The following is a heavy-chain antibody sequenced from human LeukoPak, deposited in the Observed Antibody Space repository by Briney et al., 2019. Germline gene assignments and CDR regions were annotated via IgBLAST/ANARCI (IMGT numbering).Heavy chain of an antibody. J-gene: IGHJ4*02. Sequence: RKSVGLGYAASRVSFSSYAMHWVRQAPGKGLEWVAVISYDGSNKYYADSVKGRFTISRDNSKNTLYLKMNSLRAEDTAVYYCARDDSSGYYHDYWGQGTLVTVSS. D-gene: IGHD3-22*01. V-gene: IGHV3-30*04. CDR1: RVSFSSYA. CDR3: ARDDSSGYYHDY. CDR2: ISYDGSNK.